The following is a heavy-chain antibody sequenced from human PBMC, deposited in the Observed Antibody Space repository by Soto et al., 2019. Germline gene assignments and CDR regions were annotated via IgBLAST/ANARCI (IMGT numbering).Heavy chain of an antibody. D-gene: IGHD3-10*01. CDR2: ILGSAA. CDR1: GFTFSNYA. Sequence: EVQLLESGGDLVPPGGSLRLSCAASGFTFSNYAMTWVRQAPGRGLEWVSPILGSAAYYAASVKGRFTISRDNSKNTSFLQMNSLRVDDTSTYDCTTRIISGVSWASLGPLVQGTLVTVSS. J-gene: IGHJ5*02. V-gene: IGHV3-23*01. CDR3: TTRIISGVSWASLGP.